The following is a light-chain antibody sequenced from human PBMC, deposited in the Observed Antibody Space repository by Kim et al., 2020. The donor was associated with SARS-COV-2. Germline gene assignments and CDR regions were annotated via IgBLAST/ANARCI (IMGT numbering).Light chain of an antibody. Sequence: SYELTQPPSMSVSPGQTASITCSGDKLGDKYVCWYRQKPGQSPVLVIYQDTMRPSGIPERFSGSNSGNTATLTISGTQAVDEAVYYCQAPDSSTMVFGGGTQLTVL. CDR1: KLGDKY. V-gene: IGLV3-1*01. CDR3: QAPDSSTMV. J-gene: IGLJ3*02. CDR2: QDT.